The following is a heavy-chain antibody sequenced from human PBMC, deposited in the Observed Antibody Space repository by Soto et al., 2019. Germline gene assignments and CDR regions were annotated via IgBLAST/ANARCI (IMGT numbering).Heavy chain of an antibody. V-gene: IGHV1-24*01. CDR3: VAAGYYPLKNFDF. Sequence: VASVKVSCKVSGYTVSELSMHWVRQAPGKGLEWMGGFDPEDGDTMFAQRFQGRVAMTKDTSANTAYMQLSSLRSDDTAVYYCVAAGYYPLKNFDFWGQGSLVTVSS. D-gene: IGHD3-3*01. CDR1: GYTVSELS. CDR2: FDPEDGDT. J-gene: IGHJ4*02.